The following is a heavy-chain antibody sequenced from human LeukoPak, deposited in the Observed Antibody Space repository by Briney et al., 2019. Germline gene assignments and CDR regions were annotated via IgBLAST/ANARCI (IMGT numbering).Heavy chain of an antibody. J-gene: IGHJ4*02. CDR1: GYTVTSYA. D-gene: IGHD1-26*01. V-gene: IGHV1-3*01. Sequence: ASVTVSCTASGYTVTSYAIHWVRQAPGQRLEWMGWISAGNGNTKYSQNFQGRVTFISNTSATTAFMELSSLRSEDAAVYYCARDSGSGNNDYWGQGTLVTVSS. CDR3: ARDSGSGNNDY. CDR2: ISAGNGNT.